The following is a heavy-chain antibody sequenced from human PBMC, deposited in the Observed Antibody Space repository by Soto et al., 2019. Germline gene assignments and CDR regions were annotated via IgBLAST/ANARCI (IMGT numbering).Heavy chain of an antibody. Sequence: EVQLVESGGGLVQPGGSLRLSCAASGFTFSSYWMSWARQAPGKGLEWVANIKQDESEKYYVDPVKGRFTVSRDNAKNSLYLQMNSLRAEDTTVYYCARVNWGSRPLDYWGQGTLVTVSS. D-gene: IGHD7-27*01. J-gene: IGHJ4*02. CDR1: GFTFSSYW. CDR2: IKQDESEK. CDR3: ARVNWGSRPLDY. V-gene: IGHV3-7*01.